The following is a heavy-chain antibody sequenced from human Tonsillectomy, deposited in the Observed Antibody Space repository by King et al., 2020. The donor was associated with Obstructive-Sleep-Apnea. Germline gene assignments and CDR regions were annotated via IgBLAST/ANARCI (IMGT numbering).Heavy chain of an antibody. CDR2: SWLSDDKK. V-gene: IGHV3-23*04. CDR1: GFSFSSLG. J-gene: IGHJ4*02. Sequence: VQLVESGGALAQPGGSQRLSCAASGFSFSSLGMSWLRQAPGKGLDGGSSSWLSDDKKKYADSVKGRFTVSRDNSKNTLHLHMNSLRVEDTAIYFCAKGARLALMDHWGQGTLVTVSS. D-gene: IGHD3-9*01. CDR3: AKGARLALMDH.